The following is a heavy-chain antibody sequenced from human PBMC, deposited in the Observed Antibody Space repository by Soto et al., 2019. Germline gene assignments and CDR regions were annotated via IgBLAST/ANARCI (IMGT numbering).Heavy chain of an antibody. Sequence: EVQLVESGGGLVQPGGSLRLSCAASGFTFSTYHMNWVRQAPGKGLEWVSYISSGSKSTFYADSVRGRFTISRDNAKNSLYLQMNSLRDEDTAVYYCTRQHLEHSSGWYPWGQGTLVTVSS. CDR3: TRQHLEHSSGWYP. D-gene: IGHD6-19*01. V-gene: IGHV3-48*02. CDR1: GFTFSTYH. CDR2: ISSGSKST. J-gene: IGHJ5*02.